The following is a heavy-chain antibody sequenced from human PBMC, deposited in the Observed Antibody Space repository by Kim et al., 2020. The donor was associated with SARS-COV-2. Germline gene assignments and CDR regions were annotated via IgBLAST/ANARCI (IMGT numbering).Heavy chain of an antibody. V-gene: IGHV3-30-3*01. Sequence: GGSLRLSCAASGFTFSSYAMHWVRQAPGKGLEWVAVISYDGSNKYYADSVKGRFTISRDNSKNTLYLQMNSLRAEDTAVYYCARGRGGYCSSNSCQGGLDTWGPGTLVTVSS. CDR1: GFTFSSYA. CDR2: ISYDGSNK. J-gene: IGHJ5*02. D-gene: IGHD2-2*01. CDR3: ARGRGGYCSSNSCQGGLDT.